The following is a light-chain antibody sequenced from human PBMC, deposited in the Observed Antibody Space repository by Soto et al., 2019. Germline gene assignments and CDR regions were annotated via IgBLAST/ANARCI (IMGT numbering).Light chain of an antibody. V-gene: IGKV3-11*01. CDR1: QSVSTY. CDR2: DTS. Sequence: VLTQSPVTLSFSPGESAPLSCRASQSVSTYLAWYQQKPGQPPRLLIYDTSYRVAGIPARFTGSRSGTDFTLTISSLEPEDFAVYYCQQRAGSSTFGQGTRLEIK. CDR3: QQRAGSST. J-gene: IGKJ5*01.